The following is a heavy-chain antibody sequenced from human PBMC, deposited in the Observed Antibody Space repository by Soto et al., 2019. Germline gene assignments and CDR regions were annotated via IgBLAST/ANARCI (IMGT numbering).Heavy chain of an antibody. Sequence: SETLSLTCSVSGAALNSGNYYWSWIRQVPGKGLEWIGHIYVTGAVDYNPSLRDRITISQDTSERQFSLNLRLVAAADTAVYYCARLRIATNNYTWFDPWGQGTLVTVSS. J-gene: IGHJ5*02. CDR2: IYVTGAV. CDR3: ARLRIATNNYTWFDP. CDR1: GAALNSGNYY. D-gene: IGHD2-21*01. V-gene: IGHV4-31*03.